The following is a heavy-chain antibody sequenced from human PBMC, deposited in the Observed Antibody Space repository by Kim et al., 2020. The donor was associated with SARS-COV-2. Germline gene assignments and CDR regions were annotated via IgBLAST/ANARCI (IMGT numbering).Heavy chain of an antibody. CDR2: IIPILGIA. V-gene: IGHV1-69*04. CDR1: GGTFSSYA. J-gene: IGHJ6*02. CDR3: ARDDPLDSFNYYGSGSPETLNYYYYVMDV. Sequence: SVKVSCKASGGTFSSYAISWVRQAPGQGLEWMGRIIPILGIANYAQKFQGRVTITADKSTSTTYMELSSLRSEDTAVYYCARDDPLDSFNYYGSGSPETLNYYYYVMDVWGQGTTVTVSS. D-gene: IGHD3-10*01.